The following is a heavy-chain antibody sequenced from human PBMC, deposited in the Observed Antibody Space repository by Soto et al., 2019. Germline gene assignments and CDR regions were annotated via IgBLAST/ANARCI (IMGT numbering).Heavy chain of an antibody. CDR3: AGGTYYFDS. D-gene: IGHD1-26*01. Sequence: QVQLVESGGDVVQPGRSLRLYCAASGFTFSNYGMHWARQAPGKGLEWVAAILYDGSNKYYADSVKGRFTISRDNSKNTLYLQMNSLRAEDTAVYNCAGGTYYFDSCGQGTLVTVSS. CDR1: GFTFSNYG. V-gene: IGHV3-33*01. CDR2: ILYDGSNK. J-gene: IGHJ4*02.